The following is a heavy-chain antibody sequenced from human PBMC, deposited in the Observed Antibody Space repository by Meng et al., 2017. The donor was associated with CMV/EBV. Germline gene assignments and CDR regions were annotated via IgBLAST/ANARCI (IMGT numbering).Heavy chain of an antibody. CDR3: ARAAPDYYDSSGPPDY. Sequence: VRLPESAPVLVKPYQTLSLTCTVSGGSISSGDYYWSWIRQPPGKGLEWIGYIYYSGSTYYNPSLKSRVTISVDTSKNQFSLKLSSVTAADTAVYYCARAAPDYYDSSGPPDYWGQGTLVTVSS. J-gene: IGHJ4*02. CDR1: GGSISSGDYY. CDR2: IYYSGST. V-gene: IGHV4-30-4*08. D-gene: IGHD3-22*01.